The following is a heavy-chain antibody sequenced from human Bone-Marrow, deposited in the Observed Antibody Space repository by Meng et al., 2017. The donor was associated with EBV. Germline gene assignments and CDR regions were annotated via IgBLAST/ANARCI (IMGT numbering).Heavy chain of an antibody. Sequence: VPAGYELKQPGASVMVSSKAYGYTFTSYAMNWVRQAPGQGLEWMGWINTNTGNPTYAQGFTGRFVFSLDTSVSTAYLQISSLKAEDTAVYYCARGGDEGWFDPWGQGTLVTVSS. CDR2: INTNTGNP. J-gene: IGHJ5*02. CDR3: ARGGDEGWFDP. V-gene: IGHV7-4-1*02. D-gene: IGHD7-27*01. CDR1: GYTFTSYA.